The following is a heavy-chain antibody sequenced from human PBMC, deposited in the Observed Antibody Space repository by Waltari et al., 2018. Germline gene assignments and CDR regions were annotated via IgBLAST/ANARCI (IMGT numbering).Heavy chain of an antibody. CDR1: GFSLSTSGMC. CDR3: ARTYYYDSSGYYSDY. D-gene: IGHD3-22*01. CDR2: IDWDDDK. J-gene: IGHJ4*02. Sequence: QVTLRESGPALVKPTQTLTLTCTFSGFSLSTSGMCVSWIRQPPGKALEWLARIDWDDDKYYRTYLKTRLTISKDTSKNQVVLTMTNMDPVDTATYYCARTYYYDSSGYYSDYWGQGTLVTVSS. V-gene: IGHV2-70*15.